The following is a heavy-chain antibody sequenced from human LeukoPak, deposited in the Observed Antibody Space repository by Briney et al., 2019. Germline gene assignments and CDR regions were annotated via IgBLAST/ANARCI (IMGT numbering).Heavy chain of an antibody. J-gene: IGHJ4*02. CDR1: GGSISSYY. V-gene: IGHV4-59*08. CDR3: ARQGDTREDFDY. Sequence: SETLSLTYTVSGGSISSYYWSWIRQPPGKGLEWIGYIYYSGSTNYNPSLKSRVTISVDTSKNQFSLKLSSVTAADTAVYYCARQGDTREDFDYWGQGTLVTVSS. CDR2: IYYSGST. D-gene: IGHD3-10*01.